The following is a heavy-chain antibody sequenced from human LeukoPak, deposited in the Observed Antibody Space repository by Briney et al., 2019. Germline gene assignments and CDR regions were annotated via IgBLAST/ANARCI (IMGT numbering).Heavy chain of an antibody. CDR3: ARVSAVGTSHFDL. CDR1: GFTVGSYG. J-gene: IGHJ4*02. V-gene: IGHV3-13*01. CDR2: IAATGDT. D-gene: IGHD1-7*01. Sequence: GGSLRLSCAASGFTVGSYGMHWVRQGTGKGLEWVASIAATGDTYYPDSVKGRFTISRENAKNSLALQMNSLTGGDTAVYYCARVSAVGTSHFDLWGQGTLVTVSS.